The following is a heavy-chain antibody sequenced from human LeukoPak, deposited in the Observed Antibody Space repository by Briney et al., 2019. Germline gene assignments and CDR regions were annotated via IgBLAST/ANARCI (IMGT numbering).Heavy chain of an antibody. CDR1: GGSISSGSYY. Sequence: SQTLSLTCTVSGGSISSGSYYWSWIRQPAGKGLEWIGRIYTSGSTNYNPSLKSRVTISVDTSKNQFSLKLSSVTAADTAVYYCARVEDIVVGGWFDPWGQGTLVTVSS. J-gene: IGHJ5*02. D-gene: IGHD2-2*01. CDR2: IYTSGST. V-gene: IGHV4-61*02. CDR3: ARVEDIVVGGWFDP.